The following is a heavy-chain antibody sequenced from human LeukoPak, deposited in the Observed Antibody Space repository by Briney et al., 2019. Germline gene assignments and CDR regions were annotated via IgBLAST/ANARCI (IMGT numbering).Heavy chain of an antibody. Sequence: SETLSLTCAVSGASVSGSNYYWGWIRQPPGKGLEWIGNIYSSGSTYYNASLQSRVTISIDTSKNQFSLKLSSVTAADTAVYYCARRTYYDFWSGLDIWGQGTMVTVSS. V-gene: IGHV4-39*01. J-gene: IGHJ3*02. CDR3: ARRTYYDFWSGLDI. CDR1: GASVSGSNYY. CDR2: IYSSGST. D-gene: IGHD3-3*01.